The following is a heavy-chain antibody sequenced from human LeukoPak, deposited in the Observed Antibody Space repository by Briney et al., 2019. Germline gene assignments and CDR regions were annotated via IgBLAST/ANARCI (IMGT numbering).Heavy chain of an antibody. CDR3: ARDGRAGFPFDY. V-gene: IGHV4-59*12. CDR1: GGSISSYY. Sequence: SETLSLTCTVPGGSISSYYWSWIRQPPGKGLEWIGYIYYSGSTNYNPSLKSRVTISVDTSKNQFSLNLSSVTAADTAVYYCARDGRAGFPFDYWGQGTLVTVSS. CDR2: IYYSGST. J-gene: IGHJ4*02. D-gene: IGHD3-10*01.